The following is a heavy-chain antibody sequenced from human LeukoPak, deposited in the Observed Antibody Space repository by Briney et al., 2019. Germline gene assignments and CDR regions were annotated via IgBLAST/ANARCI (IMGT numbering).Heavy chain of an antibody. D-gene: IGHD2-2*01. Sequence: SETLPLTCTVSGDSSSSGTYYWSWIRQPAGKGLEWIGRIDTSGSTNYNPSLKSRVTISVDTSKNQFSLKLSSVTAADTAVYYCAREAGESVPAAKREVYYYYYMDVWGTGTTATVSS. V-gene: IGHV4-61*02. CDR3: AREAGESVPAAKREVYYYYYMDV. J-gene: IGHJ6*03. CDR2: IDTSGST. CDR1: GDSSSSGTYY.